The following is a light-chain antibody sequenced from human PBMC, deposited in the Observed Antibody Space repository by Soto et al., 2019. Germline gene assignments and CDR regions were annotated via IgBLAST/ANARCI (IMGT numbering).Light chain of an antibody. Sequence: EILMTQSPATLSVSPGARATLSCRASQSVSSNLAWYQQKPGQAPRLLIYGASSRATGIPARFSGSGSGTEFTLTISSLQSEDFAVYYCQQYNNWPLTFGQGTKVDIK. CDR3: QQYNNWPLT. V-gene: IGKV3-15*01. J-gene: IGKJ1*01. CDR2: GAS. CDR1: QSVSSN.